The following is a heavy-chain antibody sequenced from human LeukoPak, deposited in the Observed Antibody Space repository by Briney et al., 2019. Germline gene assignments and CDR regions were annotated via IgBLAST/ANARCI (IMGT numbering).Heavy chain of an antibody. CDR2: ISSSSSCI. V-gene: IGHV3-21*01. Sequence: PGGSLRLSCAASGFTFSSYSMNWVRQAPGKGLEWVSSISSSSSCIYYADSVKGRFTISRDNAKNSLYLQMNSLRAEDTAVYYCARRGGTNSRYDILTGYYRYYFDYWGQGTLVTVSS. J-gene: IGHJ4*02. D-gene: IGHD3-9*01. CDR3: ARRGGTNSRYDILTGYYRYYFDY. CDR1: GFTFSSYS.